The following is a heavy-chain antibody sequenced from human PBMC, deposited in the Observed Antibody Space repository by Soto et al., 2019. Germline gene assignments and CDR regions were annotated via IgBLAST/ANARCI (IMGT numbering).Heavy chain of an antibody. V-gene: IGHV4-39*01. D-gene: IGHD3-3*01. CDR3: ARSTYDFWSGYQSYYYYYGMDV. Sequence: KPSETLSLTCTVSGGSISSSSYYWGWIRQPPGKGLEWIGSIYYSGSTYYNPSLKSRVTISVDTSKNQFSLKLSSVTAADTAVYYCARSTYDFWSGYQSYYYYYGMDVWGQGTTGTVSS. CDR1: GGSISSSSYY. J-gene: IGHJ6*02. CDR2: IYYSGST.